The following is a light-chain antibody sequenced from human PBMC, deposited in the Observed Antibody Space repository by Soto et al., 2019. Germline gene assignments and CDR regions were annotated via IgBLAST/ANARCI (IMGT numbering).Light chain of an antibody. J-gene: IGLJ3*02. CDR3: SSYTSSGMLV. CDR2: EVR. V-gene: IGLV2-14*01. Sequence: QSALTQPASVSGSPGQSITISCTGTTSDVGGYNYVSWHQQHPGKAPKLMIHEVRYRPSGVSNRFSGSKSGNTASLTISGLQAEDEGDYYCSSYTSSGMLVFGAGTKLTVL. CDR1: TSDVGGYNY.